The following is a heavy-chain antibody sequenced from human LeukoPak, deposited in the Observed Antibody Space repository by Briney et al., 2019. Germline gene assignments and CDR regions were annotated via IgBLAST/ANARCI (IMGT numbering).Heavy chain of an antibody. CDR1: GFTFSSYW. V-gene: IGHV3-7*01. Sequence: GGSLRLSCAASGFTFSSYWMSWVRQAPGKGLEWVANIKQDGSEKYYVDSVKGRFTISRDNAKSSLYLQMDSLRAEDTAVYYCARDPYSGNYGAYYYYYMDVWGKGTTVTVSS. J-gene: IGHJ6*03. CDR2: IKQDGSEK. CDR3: ARDPYSGNYGAYYYYYMDV. D-gene: IGHD1-26*01.